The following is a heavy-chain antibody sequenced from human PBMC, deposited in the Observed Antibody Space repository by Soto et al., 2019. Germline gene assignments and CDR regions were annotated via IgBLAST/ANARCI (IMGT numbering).Heavy chain of an antibody. CDR1: GFTFSSYA. CDR2: ISYDGSNK. V-gene: IGHV3-30-3*01. CDR3: ARDRRYYYYYGMDV. J-gene: IGHJ6*02. Sequence: QVQLVESGGGVVQPGRSLRLSCAASGFTFSSYAMHWVRQAPGKGLEWVAVISYDGSNKYYADSVKGRFTISRDNSKNTLYLQMNSLRAEDTAVYYCARDRRYYYYYGMDVWGQGTTVIVSS.